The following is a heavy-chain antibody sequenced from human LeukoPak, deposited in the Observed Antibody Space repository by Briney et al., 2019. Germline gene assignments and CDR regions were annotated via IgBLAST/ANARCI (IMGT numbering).Heavy chain of an antibody. CDR3: ARSLPYYYDSSGRDFDY. J-gene: IGHJ4*02. Sequence: ASVKVSCKASGYTFTSYGISWVRQAPGQGLEWMGWISAYNGNTNSAQKLQGRVTMTTDTSTSTAYMELRSLRSDDTAVYYCARSLPYYYDSSGRDFDYWGQGTLVTVSS. D-gene: IGHD3-22*01. V-gene: IGHV1-18*01. CDR1: GYTFTSYG. CDR2: ISAYNGNT.